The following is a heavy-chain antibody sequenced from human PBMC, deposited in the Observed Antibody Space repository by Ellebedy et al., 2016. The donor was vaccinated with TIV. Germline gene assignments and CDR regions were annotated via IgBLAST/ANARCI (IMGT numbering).Heavy chain of an antibody. CDR2: ISRDGSNK. CDR3: ARGVGISGTTYNWLDP. CDR1: GFTFGTSG. V-gene: IGHV3-30*03. J-gene: IGHJ5*02. Sequence: GESLKISCAASGFTFGTSGLHWVRQAPGKGLEWVAIISRDGSNKNYADSVKGRFTISRDNSKNTLYLQMNSLGPEDTAVNYCARGVGISGTTYNWLDPWGQGTLVTVSS. D-gene: IGHD1-7*01.